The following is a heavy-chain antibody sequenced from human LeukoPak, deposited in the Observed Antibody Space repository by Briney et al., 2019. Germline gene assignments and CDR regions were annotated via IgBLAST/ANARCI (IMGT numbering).Heavy chain of an antibody. D-gene: IGHD6-13*01. CDR2: ICAYKGHT. Sequence: GASVKVSCKASGYTFTSYGVSWVRQAPGQGLEWMGWICAYKGHTNYAQKLQGRVTMAADTSTSTAYMVLRILRSDDTAFYCWAGSSTYTSSWYFDSWGQGTLVTVSS. V-gene: IGHV1-18*01. CDR1: GYTFTSYG. J-gene: IGHJ4*02. CDR3: AGSSTYTSSWYFDS.